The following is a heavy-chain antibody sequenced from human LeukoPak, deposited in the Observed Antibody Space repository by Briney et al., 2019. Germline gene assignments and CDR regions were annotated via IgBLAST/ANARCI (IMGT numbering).Heavy chain of an antibody. CDR1: GFTFSSYG. J-gene: IGHJ4*02. V-gene: IGHV3-23*01. CDR2: ISGSGGST. Sequence: GGSLRLSCAASGFTFSSYGMSWVRQAPGKGLEWVSAISGSGGSTYYAGSVKGRFTISRDNSKNTLFLQMNSLRAEDTAVYYCARSGLSRFDYWGQGTLVTVSS. CDR3: ARSGLSRFDY. D-gene: IGHD4/OR15-4a*01.